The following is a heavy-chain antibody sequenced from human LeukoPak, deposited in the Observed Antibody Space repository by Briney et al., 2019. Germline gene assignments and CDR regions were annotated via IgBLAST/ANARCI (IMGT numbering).Heavy chain of an antibody. V-gene: IGHV1-2*02. CDR3: ARGPRIVGAPSNGFAP. Sequence: ASVKVSCKASGYTFTGYYMHWVRQAPGQGLEWMGWINPNSGGTNYAQKFQGRVTMTRDTSISTAYMELSRLRSDDTAVYYCARGPRIVGAPSNGFAPGGQGTLVTVP. CDR2: INPNSGGT. J-gene: IGHJ5*02. D-gene: IGHD1-26*01. CDR1: GYTFTGYY.